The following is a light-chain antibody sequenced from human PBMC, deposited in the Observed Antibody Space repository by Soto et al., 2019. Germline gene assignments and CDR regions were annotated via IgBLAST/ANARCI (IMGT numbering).Light chain of an antibody. CDR1: SGYSNYK. J-gene: IGLJ2*01. V-gene: IGLV9-49*03. CDR3: GADHGSGSNFVYLV. CDR2: VGTGGIVG. Sequence: QSVLTQPLSASASLGASVTLTCTLSSGYSNYKVDWYQQRPGKGPRFVMRVGTGGIVGSKGDGIPDRFSVLGSGLNRYLTIKNIQEEDESDYHCGADHGSGSNFVYLVFGGGTKLTVL.